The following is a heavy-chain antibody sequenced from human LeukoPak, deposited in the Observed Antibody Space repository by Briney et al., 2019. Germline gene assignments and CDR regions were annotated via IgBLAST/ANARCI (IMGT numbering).Heavy chain of an antibody. V-gene: IGHV4-39*01. Sequence: PSETLSLTCTVSGGSISSGTYYWGWVRQSPGEGLDWFCSIYYSGSTYYNPSLMSRVTISVDTSKNQFFLRLNSVTAADTAVYYCARHYDDFWSGFPTPFDYWGQGTLVTVSS. CDR3: ARHYDDFWSGFPTPFDY. CDR1: GGSISSGTYY. D-gene: IGHD3-3*01. J-gene: IGHJ4*02. CDR2: IYYSGST.